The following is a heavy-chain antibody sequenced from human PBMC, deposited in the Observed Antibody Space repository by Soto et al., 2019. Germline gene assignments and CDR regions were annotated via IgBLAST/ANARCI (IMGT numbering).Heavy chain of an antibody. Sequence: PSETLSLTCTVSGGSISSSSYYWGWIRQPPGKGLEWIGSIYYSGSTYYNPSLKSRVTISVDTSKNQFSLKLSSVTAADTAVYYCARLPVSGDSNVNFYYYYYMDVWGKGTTVTVSS. D-gene: IGHD2-21*02. CDR1: GGSISSSSYY. CDR3: ARLPVSGDSNVNFYYYYYMDV. V-gene: IGHV4-39*01. J-gene: IGHJ6*03. CDR2: IYYSGST.